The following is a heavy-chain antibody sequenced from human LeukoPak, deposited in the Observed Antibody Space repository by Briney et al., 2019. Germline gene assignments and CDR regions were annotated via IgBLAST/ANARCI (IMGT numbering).Heavy chain of an antibody. CDR3: ARMTRRTHFDY. J-gene: IGHJ4*02. V-gene: IGHV4-31*03. Sequence: SETLSLTCTVSGGSISSGGYYWSWIRQHPGKGLEWIGYIYYSGSTYYNPSLKSRVTISVDTSKNQFSLKLSSMTAADTAVYYCARMTRRTHFDYWGQGTLVTVSS. CDR2: IYYSGST. D-gene: IGHD6-6*01. CDR1: GGSISSGGYY.